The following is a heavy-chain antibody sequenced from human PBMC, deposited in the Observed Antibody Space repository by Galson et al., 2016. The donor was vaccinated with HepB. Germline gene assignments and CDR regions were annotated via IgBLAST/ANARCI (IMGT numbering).Heavy chain of an antibody. CDR2: ISTYNGNT. CDR3: ARDGLRFLEWLRDGMGV. CDR1: GYTFINYG. V-gene: IGHV1-18*01. J-gene: IGHJ6*02. Sequence: SVKVSCKASGYTFINYGISWVRQAPGQGLEWMGWISTYNGNTKYAQKLQDRLTMTTDTPTSTAYMELRSLRSDDTAVYYCARDGLRFLEWLRDGMGVWGQGTTVTVSS. D-gene: IGHD3-3*01.